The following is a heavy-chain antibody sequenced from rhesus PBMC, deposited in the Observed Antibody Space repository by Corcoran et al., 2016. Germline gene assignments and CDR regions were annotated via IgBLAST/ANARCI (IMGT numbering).Heavy chain of an antibody. CDR2: IYGSSGST. CDR3: ARRAFIAAAGTLFDY. Sequence: QVQLQESGPGVVKPSETLSLTCAVSGYSISSGYDWSWIRQPPGKGLEWIGYIYGSSGSTNSNPSLKTRVTISKDTSKNQFALKLSSVTAADTAVYYCARRAFIAAAGTLFDYWGQGVLVTVSS. D-gene: IGHD6-25*01. CDR1: GYSISSGYD. J-gene: IGHJ4*01. V-gene: IGHV4-76*01.